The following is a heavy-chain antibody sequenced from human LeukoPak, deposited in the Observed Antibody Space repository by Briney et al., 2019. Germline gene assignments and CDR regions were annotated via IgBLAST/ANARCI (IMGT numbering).Heavy chain of an antibody. V-gene: IGHV4-31*03. Sequence: PSETLSLTCTVSGGSISSGTYFWNWIRQLPGKGLEWIGYIYYSGSTYYNPSLKSRVTISVDTSENQFSLKLSSVTAADTAVYYCARELGSSGYYPPYFDYWGQGTLVTVSS. CDR2: IYYSGST. J-gene: IGHJ4*02. CDR1: GGSISSGTYF. CDR3: ARELGSSGYYPPYFDY. D-gene: IGHD3-22*01.